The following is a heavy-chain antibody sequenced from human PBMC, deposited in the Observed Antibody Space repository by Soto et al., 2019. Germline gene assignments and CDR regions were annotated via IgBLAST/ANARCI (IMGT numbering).Heavy chain of an antibody. CDR1: GGTFSSYA. CDR3: ARPYSSSWSLYGMDV. Sequence: SVKVSCKASGGTFSSYAISWVRQAPVQGLEWMGGIIPIFGTANYAQKFQGRVTITADESTSTAYMELSSLRSEDTAVYYCARPYSSSWSLYGMDVWGQGTTVTVSS. CDR2: IIPIFGTA. D-gene: IGHD6-13*01. J-gene: IGHJ6*02. V-gene: IGHV1-69*01.